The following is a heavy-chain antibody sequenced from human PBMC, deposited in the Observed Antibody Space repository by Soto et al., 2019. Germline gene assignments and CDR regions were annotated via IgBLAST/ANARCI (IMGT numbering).Heavy chain of an antibody. Sequence: QVQLQESGPGLVKPSQTLSLTCTVSGGSISSGGYYWSWIRQHPGKGLEWIGYIYYSGSTYYNPSLKSRVTIFVDTSKNQFSLKLSSVTAADTAVYSCATTSRFSWFDPWGQGTLVTVSS. CDR2: IYYSGST. J-gene: IGHJ5*02. D-gene: IGHD3-3*01. V-gene: IGHV4-31*03. CDR3: ATTSRFSWFDP. CDR1: GGSISSGGYY.